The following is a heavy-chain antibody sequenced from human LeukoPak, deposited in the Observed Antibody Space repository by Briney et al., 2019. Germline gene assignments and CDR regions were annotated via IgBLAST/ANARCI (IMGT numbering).Heavy chain of an antibody. Sequence: GGSLRLSCAASGFTFSSYSMNWVRQAPGKGLEWVSSISSSSSYIYYADSVKGRFTISRDNAKNSLYLQMNSLRAEDTAVYYCARDQYDYVWGSCHNLHIDYWGQGTLVTVSS. V-gene: IGHV3-21*01. CDR2: ISSSSSYI. CDR3: ARDQYDYVWGSCHNLHIDY. J-gene: IGHJ4*02. D-gene: IGHD3-16*01. CDR1: GFTFSSYS.